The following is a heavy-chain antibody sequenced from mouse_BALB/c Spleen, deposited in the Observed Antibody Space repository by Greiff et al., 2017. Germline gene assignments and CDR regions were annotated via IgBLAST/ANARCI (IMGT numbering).Heavy chain of an antibody. D-gene: IGHD2-4*01. V-gene: IGHV5-6-4*01. J-gene: IGHJ2*01. CDR3: TRIYYDYDGGFDY. CDR1: GFTFSSYT. CDR2: ISSGGSYT. Sequence: EVQVVESGGGLVKPGGSLKLSCAASGFTFSSYTMSWVRQTPEKRLEWVATISSGGSYTYYPDSVKGRFTISRDNAKNTLYLQMSSLKSEDTAMYYCTRIYYDYDGGFDYWGQGTTLTVSS.